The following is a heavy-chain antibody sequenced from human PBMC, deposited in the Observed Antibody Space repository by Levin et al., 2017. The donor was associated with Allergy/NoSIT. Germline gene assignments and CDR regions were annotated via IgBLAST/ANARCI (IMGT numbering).Heavy chain of an antibody. CDR1: GFQFSLYG. J-gene: IGHJ3*01. D-gene: IGHD2-15*01. Sequence: RAGGCLRLSCAASGFQFSLYGMHWVRQAPGKGLEWVALIVFDGNDQYYADSVKGRFTISRDNSKNTLYLQMSSLRENDTAIYYCAKRGYCSGNTCQSHDAIDVWGQGTLVIVSS. CDR3: AKRGYCSGNTCQSHDAIDV. V-gene: IGHV3-30*18. CDR2: IVFDGNDQ.